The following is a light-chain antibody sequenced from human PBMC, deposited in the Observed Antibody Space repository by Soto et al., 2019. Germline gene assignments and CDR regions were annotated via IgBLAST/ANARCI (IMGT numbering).Light chain of an antibody. V-gene: IGKV2-28*01. CDR3: MQALQTPLT. CDR1: QSLLHSNGYNY. J-gene: IGKJ4*01. Sequence: DLVMTQSPLSLPVTPGEPASISCRSSQSLLHSNGYNYLDLYLQKPGQSPQLLIYLGSNRASGVPDRFSGSGSGTDFTLTISRVEAEDVGVYYCMQALQTPLTVGGGTKVEIK. CDR2: LGS.